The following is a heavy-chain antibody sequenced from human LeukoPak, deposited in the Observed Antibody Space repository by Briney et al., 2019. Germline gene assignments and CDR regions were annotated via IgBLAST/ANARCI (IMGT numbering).Heavy chain of an antibody. J-gene: IGHJ6*02. D-gene: IGHD3-10*01. CDR2: ISYDGSNK. V-gene: IGHV3-30*18. CDR3: AKEDVVRGVISMGV. Sequence: GGSLRLSCAASGFTFSSYGMHWVRQAPGKGLEWVAVISYDGSNKYYADSVKGRFTISRDNSKNTLYLQMNSLRAEDTAVYYCAKEDVVRGVISMGVWGQGTTVTVSS. CDR1: GFTFSSYG.